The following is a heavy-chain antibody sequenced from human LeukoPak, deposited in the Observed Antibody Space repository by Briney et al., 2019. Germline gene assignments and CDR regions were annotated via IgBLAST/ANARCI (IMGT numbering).Heavy chain of an antibody. CDR2: INPNSGGT. CDR1: GYTFTGYY. J-gene: IGHJ6*03. V-gene: IGHV1-2*02. Sequence: ASVKVSCKASGYTFTGYYMHWVRQAPGQGLEWMGWINPNSGGTNYAQKFQGRVTMTRGTSISTAYMELSRLRSDDTAVYYCARDFPLYYYDSSGYRYYYYMDVWGKGTTVTVSS. D-gene: IGHD3-22*01. CDR3: ARDFPLYYYDSSGYRYYYYMDV.